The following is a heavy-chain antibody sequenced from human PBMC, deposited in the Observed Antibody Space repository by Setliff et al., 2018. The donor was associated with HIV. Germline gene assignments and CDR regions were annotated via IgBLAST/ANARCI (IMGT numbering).Heavy chain of an antibody. Sequence: PGESLKISCKGSGHSFPTYWIAWVRQMPGKGLEWMGVIYPDESDSRYSPSFRGQVTISADKSINTAYLQWSSLKASDTAMYYCARVDMGYYYDSSGYSHFDHWGQGTLVTVSS. J-gene: IGHJ4*02. D-gene: IGHD3-22*01. CDR1: GHSFPTYW. CDR3: ARVDMGYYYDSSGYSHFDH. V-gene: IGHV5-51*01. CDR2: IYPDESDS.